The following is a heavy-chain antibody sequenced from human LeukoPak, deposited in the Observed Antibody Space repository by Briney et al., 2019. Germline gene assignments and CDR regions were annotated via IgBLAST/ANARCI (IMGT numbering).Heavy chain of an antibody. CDR1: GFTFGDYA. CDR2: IRSKAYGGTT. D-gene: IGHD3-10*01. Sequence: GGSLRLSCTASGFTFGDYAVSWVRQAPGKGLEWVGFIRSKAYGGTTEYAASVKGRFTISRDDSKSIAYLQLNSLKTEDTAVYYCARFVPYFDYWGQGALVTVSS. V-gene: IGHV3-49*04. CDR3: ARFVPYFDY. J-gene: IGHJ4*02.